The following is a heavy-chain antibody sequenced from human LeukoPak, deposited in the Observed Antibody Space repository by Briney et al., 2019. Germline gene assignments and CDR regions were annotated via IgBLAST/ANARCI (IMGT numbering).Heavy chain of an antibody. CDR2: INHSGST. Sequence: PSETLSLTCAVYGGSFSGYYWSWIRQPPGKGLEWIGEINHSGSTNYNPSLKSRVTISVNTSKNQFSLKLRSVSAAETDVYYCARGYYDSSGYYDYWGQGTLVTVSS. CDR3: ARGYYDSSGYYDY. D-gene: IGHD3-22*01. CDR1: GGSFSGYY. J-gene: IGHJ4*02. V-gene: IGHV4-34*01.